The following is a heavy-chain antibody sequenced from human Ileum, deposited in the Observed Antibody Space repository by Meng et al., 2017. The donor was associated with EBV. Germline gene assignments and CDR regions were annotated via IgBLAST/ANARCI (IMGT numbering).Heavy chain of an antibody. CDR2: IYHSGST. Sequence: LRGSGPGLVKPLGTLSLHFAVSGGSISSSNWWSWVRQPPGKGLEWIGEIYHSGSTNYNPSLKSRVTISVDKSKNQFSLKLSSVTAADTAVYYCASFPPPGKQWLVTDYWGQGTLVTVSS. V-gene: IGHV4-4*02. CDR3: ASFPPPGKQWLVTDY. CDR1: GGSISSSNW. D-gene: IGHD6-19*01. J-gene: IGHJ4*02.